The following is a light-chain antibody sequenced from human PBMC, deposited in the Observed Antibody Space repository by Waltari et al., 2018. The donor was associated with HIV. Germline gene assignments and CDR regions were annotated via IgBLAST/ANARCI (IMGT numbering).Light chain of an antibody. CDR2: EVS. CDR1: SNDVGGYNY. J-gene: IGLJ3*02. CDR3: SSYTNSNTLV. Sequence: QSALTQPASVSGSPGQSITISCTGTSNDVGGYNYVTWYKQHPGKAPNLKIYEVSNRPSGVSNRFSGSKSGNTASLTISGLQAEDEADYYCSSYTNSNTLVFGGGTRLTVL. V-gene: IGLV2-14*01.